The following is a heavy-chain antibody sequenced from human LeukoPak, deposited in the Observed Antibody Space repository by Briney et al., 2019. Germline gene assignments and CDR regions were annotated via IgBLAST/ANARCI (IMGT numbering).Heavy chain of an antibody. V-gene: IGHV1-8*01. CDR1: GYTFTSYD. CDR3: ARRASDYDSFDY. D-gene: IGHD4/OR15-4a*01. J-gene: IGHJ4*02. CDR2: MNPNSGNT. Sequence: GASVKVSCKAPGYTFTSYDINWVRQATGQGLEWMGWMNPNSGNTGYAQKFQGRVTMTRNTSISTAYMELSSLRSEDTAVYYCARRASDYDSFDYWGQGTLVTVSS.